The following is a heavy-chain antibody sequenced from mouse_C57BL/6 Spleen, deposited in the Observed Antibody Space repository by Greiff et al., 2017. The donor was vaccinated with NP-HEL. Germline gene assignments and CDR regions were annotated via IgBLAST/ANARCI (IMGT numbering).Heavy chain of an antibody. V-gene: IGHV1-55*01. J-gene: IGHJ4*01. CDR2: IYPGSGST. D-gene: IGHD1-1*01. CDR1: GYTFTSYW. Sequence: QVQLQQPGAELVKPGASVKMSCKASGYTFTSYWITWVKRRPGQGLEWIGDIYPGSGSTNYNEKFKSKATLTVDTSSSTAYMQLSSLTSEDSAVYYCARGMTTVVEGAMDYWGQGTSVTVSS. CDR3: ARGMTTVVEGAMDY.